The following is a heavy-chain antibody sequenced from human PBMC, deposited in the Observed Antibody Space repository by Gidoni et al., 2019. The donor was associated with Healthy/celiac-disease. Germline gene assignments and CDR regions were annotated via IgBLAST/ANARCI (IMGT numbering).Heavy chain of an antibody. Sequence: EVQLVESGGGLVKPGGSLRLSCAASGFTFSSYSMNWVRQAPGKGLEWVSSISSSSSYIYYADSVKGRFTISRDNAKNSLYLQMNSLRAEDTAVYYCARVGGYDFYYYYYYMDVWGKGTTVTVSS. CDR3: ARVGGYDFYYYYYYMDV. CDR2: ISSSSSYI. J-gene: IGHJ6*03. D-gene: IGHD5-12*01. V-gene: IGHV3-21*01. CDR1: GFTFSSYS.